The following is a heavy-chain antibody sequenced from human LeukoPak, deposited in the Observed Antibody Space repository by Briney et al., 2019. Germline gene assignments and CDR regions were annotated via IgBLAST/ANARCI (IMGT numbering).Heavy chain of an antibody. CDR2: IRYDGSNK. Sequence: PGGSLRLSCAASGFTFSSYGMHWVRQAPGKGLEWVAFIRYDGSNKYYADSVKGRFTISRDNSKNTLYLQMNSLRAEDTAVYYCAKIPLFDWLLYTPWSSGHYYYMDVWGKGTTVTISS. V-gene: IGHV3-30*02. D-gene: IGHD3-9*01. CDR3: AKIPLFDWLLYTPWSSGHYYYMDV. CDR1: GFTFSSYG. J-gene: IGHJ6*03.